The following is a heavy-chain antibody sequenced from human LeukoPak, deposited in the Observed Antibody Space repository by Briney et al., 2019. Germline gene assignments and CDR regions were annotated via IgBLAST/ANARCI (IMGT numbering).Heavy chain of an antibody. J-gene: IGHJ6*03. CDR2: IYTSGSN. CDR1: GGSISSYY. V-gene: IGHV4-4*07. D-gene: IGHD4-23*01. Sequence: PSETLSLTCTVSGGSISSYYWSWIRQPAGKGLEWIGRIYTSGSNNYNPSLKSRVTMSVDTSKNQFSLKLSSVTAADTAMYYCAREVADYGGYYYYHYMDVWGKGTTVTISS. CDR3: AREVADYGGYYYYHYMDV.